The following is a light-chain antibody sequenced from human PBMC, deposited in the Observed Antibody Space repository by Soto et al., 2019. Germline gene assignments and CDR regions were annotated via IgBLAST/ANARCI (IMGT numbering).Light chain of an antibody. V-gene: IGKV3-20*01. CDR2: AAS. J-gene: IGKJ2*01. CDR1: QSISSSY. Sequence: EIVLTQSPGTLSFSPGEGAALSCRTSQSISSSYLAWYQQKPGQATSLLIYAASSRATGIPDRFSGSGSGTDFTLTISRLEPEDFAVYYCQLYGGSHMFSFGQGTKLEIK. CDR3: QLYGGSHMFS.